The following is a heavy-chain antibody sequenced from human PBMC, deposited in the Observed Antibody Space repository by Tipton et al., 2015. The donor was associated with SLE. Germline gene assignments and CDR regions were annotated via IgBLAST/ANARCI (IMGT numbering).Heavy chain of an antibody. CDR1: GFTFSGSA. V-gene: IGHV3-73*01. J-gene: IGHJ4*02. CDR3: TTSSSWFY. CDR2: IRSKANNYAT. Sequence: SLRLSCAASGFTFSGSAIHWVRQASGKGLEWLGRIRSKANNYATAYAASVKGRFTISRDDSKNTAYLQMNSLKTEDTAVYYCTTSSSWFYWGQGTLVTVSS. D-gene: IGHD6-13*01.